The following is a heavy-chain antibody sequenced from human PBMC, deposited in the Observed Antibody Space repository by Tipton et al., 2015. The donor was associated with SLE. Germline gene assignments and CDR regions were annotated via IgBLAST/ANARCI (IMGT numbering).Heavy chain of an antibody. V-gene: IGHV3-21*01. Sequence: SLRLSCAASGFIFSDYSMNWARQAPGKGLEWVSSISSSSSYIYYADSVKGRFTISRDNAKNSLYLQMNNLRAEDTALYYCATRQGSGWYQSFDYWGQGILVTVSS. CDR3: ATRQGSGWYQSFDY. CDR2: ISSSSSYI. J-gene: IGHJ4*02. D-gene: IGHD6-19*01. CDR1: GFIFSDYS.